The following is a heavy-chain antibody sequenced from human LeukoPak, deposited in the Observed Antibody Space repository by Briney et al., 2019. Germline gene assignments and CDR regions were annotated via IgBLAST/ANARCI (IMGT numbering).Heavy chain of an antibody. CDR3: ATRSGWYPYYIDY. CDR2: ISGSGGST. V-gene: IGHV3-23*01. J-gene: IGHJ4*01. CDR1: GFTFSSYA. Sequence: GGSLRLSCAASGFTFSSYAMSWVRQAPGKGLEWVSAISGSGGSTYYADSVKGRFTISRDNSKNTLDLQMNSLRVEDTAVYYCATRSGWYPYYIDYWGQGTLVTVSS. D-gene: IGHD6-19*01.